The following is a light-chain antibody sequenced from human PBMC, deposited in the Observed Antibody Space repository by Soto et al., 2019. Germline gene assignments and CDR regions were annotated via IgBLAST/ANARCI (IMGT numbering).Light chain of an antibody. CDR1: QSISSY. V-gene: IGKV3-11*01. CDR2: DAS. CDR3: QQRGNWPPT. J-gene: IGKJ4*01. Sequence: EIVLTQSQATLSLSPGESATLSCRASQSISSYLAWYQQKPGQAPRLLVYDASNRATAIPARFSGSGSGTDFTLTISSLEPDDFAVYFCQQRGNWPPTFGGGTKVEIK.